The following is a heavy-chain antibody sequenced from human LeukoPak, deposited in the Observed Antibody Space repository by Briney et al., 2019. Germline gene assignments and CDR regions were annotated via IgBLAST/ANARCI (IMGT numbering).Heavy chain of an antibody. CDR3: ARGWGFDY. CDR2: ISYDGSNK. V-gene: IGHV3-30-3*01. Sequence: GGSLRLSCAASGFTFRSYAMHWVRQAPGKGLEWVAVISYDGSNKYYADSVKGRFSISRDNSKNTLYLQMNSLRAEDTAVYYCARGWGFDYWGQGTLVTVSS. CDR1: GFTFRSYA. D-gene: IGHD7-27*01. J-gene: IGHJ4*02.